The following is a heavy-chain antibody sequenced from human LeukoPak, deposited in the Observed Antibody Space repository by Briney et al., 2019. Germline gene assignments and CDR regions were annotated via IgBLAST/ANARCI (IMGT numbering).Heavy chain of an antibody. V-gene: IGHV3-23*01. CDR3: AKDVKLYYYYMDV. Sequence: PGGSLRLSCAVSGITLSNYGMTWVRQAPGKGLGWVAGISDSGGRTNYADSVKGRFTISRDNAKNSLYLQMNSPRAEDTALYYCAKDVKLYYYYMDVWGKGTTVTVSS. CDR1: GITLSNYG. J-gene: IGHJ6*03. CDR2: ISDSGGRT.